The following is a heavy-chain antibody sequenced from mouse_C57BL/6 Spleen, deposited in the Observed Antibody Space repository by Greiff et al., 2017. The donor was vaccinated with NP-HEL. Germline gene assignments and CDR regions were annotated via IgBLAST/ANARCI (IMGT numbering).Heavy chain of an antibody. J-gene: IGHJ1*03. CDR3: AGCYGSSNWYFDV. D-gene: IGHD1-1*01. Sequence: VKLMESGPELVKPGASVKISCKASGYSFSSSWMNWVKQRPGKGLEWIGRINPGDGDNKYNGKFTGKATLTADKSSSTAYMQLSSLTSEDSAVYFCAGCYGSSNWYFDVWGTGTTVTVSS. CDR1: GYSFSSSW. CDR2: INPGDGDN. V-gene: IGHV1-82*01.